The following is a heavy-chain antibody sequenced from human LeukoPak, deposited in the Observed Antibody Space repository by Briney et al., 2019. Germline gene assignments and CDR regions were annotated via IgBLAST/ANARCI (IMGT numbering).Heavy chain of an antibody. CDR1: GFTFGDYS. CDR2: ISSSSDTI. V-gene: IGHV3-48*04. J-gene: IGHJ3*02. Sequence: GGSLRLSCAASGFTFGDYSMNWVRQAPGKGLVWLSYISSSSDTIQYADSVEGRFTISRDNAKNSLYLQMNNLRAEDTAVYYCARPGRGDAFDIWGQGTMVTVSS. D-gene: IGHD1-26*01. CDR3: ARPGRGDAFDI.